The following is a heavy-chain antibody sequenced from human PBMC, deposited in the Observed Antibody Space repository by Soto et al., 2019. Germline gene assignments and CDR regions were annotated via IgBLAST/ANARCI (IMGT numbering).Heavy chain of an antibody. D-gene: IGHD3-3*01. Sequence: SVKVSCRASGGTFSTYAISWVRQAPVQGLEWVGGIIPIFGTANYAQKFQGRVTITADESTSTAYMELSRLRSEDTAVYYCARASKSGVVTLQYYFDYWGQGTLVTVSS. CDR2: IIPIFGTA. J-gene: IGHJ4*02. CDR1: GGTFSTYA. V-gene: IGHV1-69*01. CDR3: ARASKSGVVTLQYYFDY.